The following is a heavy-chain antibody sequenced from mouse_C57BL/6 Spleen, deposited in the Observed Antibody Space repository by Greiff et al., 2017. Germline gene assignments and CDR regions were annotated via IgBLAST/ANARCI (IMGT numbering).Heavy chain of an antibody. CDR1: GYTFTSYW. CDR3: AKWASYYYAMDY. Sequence: QVQLQQPGAELVKPGASVKVSCKASGYTFTSYWMHWVKQRPGQGLEWIGRIHPSDSDTNYNQKFKGKATVTVDKSSSTAYMQLSSLTSEDSAVYYCAKWASYYYAMDYWGQGTSVTVSS. CDR2: IHPSDSDT. J-gene: IGHJ4*01. V-gene: IGHV1-74*01. D-gene: IGHD6-1*01.